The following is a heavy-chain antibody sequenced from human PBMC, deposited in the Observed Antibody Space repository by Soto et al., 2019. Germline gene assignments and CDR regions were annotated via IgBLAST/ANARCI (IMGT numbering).Heavy chain of an antibody. CDR3: ARCGLDYGMDV. CDR1: GGSISSYY. J-gene: IGHJ6*01. D-gene: IGHD3-16*01. V-gene: IGHV4-4*07. CDR2: FYPSGNI. Sequence: QVQLQESGPGLVKPSETLSLTCTVSGGSISSYYWCWIRQPAGKGLEWIVRFYPSGNINYNPSLKSRITMSGDTSRNQFSLNLTSVTAADTAVYYCARCGLDYGMDVWGQGTTVTVSS.